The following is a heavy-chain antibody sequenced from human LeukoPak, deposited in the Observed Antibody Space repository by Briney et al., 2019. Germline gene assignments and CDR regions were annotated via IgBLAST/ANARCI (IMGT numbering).Heavy chain of an antibody. D-gene: IGHD6-6*01. CDR1: GGSISSSSYY. CDR2: IYYSGST. Sequence: SETLSLTCTVSGGSISSSSYYWGWIRQPPGKGLEWIGSIYYSGSTYYNPSLKSRVTISVDTSKNQFSLKLSSVTAADTAVYYCARDKSGIAARPFDYGGQGTLVTVSS. V-gene: IGHV4-39*07. J-gene: IGHJ4*02. CDR3: ARDKSGIAARPFDY.